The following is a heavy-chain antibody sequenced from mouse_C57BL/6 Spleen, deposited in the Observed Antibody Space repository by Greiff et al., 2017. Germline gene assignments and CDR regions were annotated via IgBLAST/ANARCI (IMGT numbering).Heavy chain of an antibody. CDR1: GYSFTDYN. CDR3: AGGFAY. J-gene: IGHJ3*01. Sequence: VQLKESGPELVKPGASVKLSCKASGYSFTDYNMNWVKQSHGKSLEWIGVINPNYGTTSYTQKFKGKTTLTVDKSSSTAYMQLNSLTSEDSAICYCAGGFAYWGQGTLVTVSA. CDR2: INPNYGTT. V-gene: IGHV1-39*01.